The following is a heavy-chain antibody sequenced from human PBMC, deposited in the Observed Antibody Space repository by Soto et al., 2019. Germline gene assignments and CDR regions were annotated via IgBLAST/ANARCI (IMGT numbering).Heavy chain of an antibody. CDR1: GYTFTNYA. D-gene: IGHD3-10*01. Sequence: QVQLVQSGAEVKKPGASVKVSCKASGYTFTNYAINWVRQAPGQGLEWMGWISAYNGNTNYAQKVQGRVTMTTDTSTSTAYMEVRGLRSDDTAVYYCARDAGSGSYYPFDYWGQGTLVTVSS. CDR3: ARDAGSGSYYPFDY. V-gene: IGHV1-18*01. CDR2: ISAYNGNT. J-gene: IGHJ4*02.